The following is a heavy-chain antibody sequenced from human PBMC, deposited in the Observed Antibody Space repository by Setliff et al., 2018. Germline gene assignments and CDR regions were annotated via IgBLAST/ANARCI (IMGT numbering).Heavy chain of an antibody. CDR1: GFTFDDYG. CDR2: ISSSGSTI. CDR3: ARDRRPFNWGGNDAFDI. J-gene: IGHJ3*02. V-gene: IGHV3-48*03. D-gene: IGHD7-27*01. Sequence: PGGSLRLSCAASGFTFDDYGMSWVRQAPGKGLEWVSYISSSGSTIYYADSVKGRFTISRDNAKKSLYLQMNSLRAEDTAVYYCARDRRPFNWGGNDAFDIWGQGTMVTVSS.